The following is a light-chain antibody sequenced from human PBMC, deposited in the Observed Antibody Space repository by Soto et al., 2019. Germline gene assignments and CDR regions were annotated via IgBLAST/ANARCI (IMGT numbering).Light chain of an antibody. CDR3: QQSYSTPIT. J-gene: IGKJ4*01. Sequence: DIPMTQSPSSLSASVGDRVTITCRASQXINXXLNWYQQKPGKAPKVLIYAASSLQSGVPSRFSGSGSGTDFTLTISSLXPXDFATYSCQQSYSTPITFGGGTKVEIE. V-gene: IGKV1-39*01. CDR1: QXINXX. CDR2: AAS.